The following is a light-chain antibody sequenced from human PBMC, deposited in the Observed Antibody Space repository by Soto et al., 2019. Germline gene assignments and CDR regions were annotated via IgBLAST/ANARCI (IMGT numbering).Light chain of an antibody. J-gene: IGKJ3*01. CDR2: AAS. CDR1: QSISSY. V-gene: IGKV1-39*01. CDR3: QQSYSVPFT. Sequence: DIQMTQSPSSLSASVGDSVTITCRAGQSISSYLNWYQLKPGKAPKLLIYAASSLQSGVPARFSGSGSGTDFTLTVSSLQPDDFATYYCQQSYSVPFTFGPGTKVDIK.